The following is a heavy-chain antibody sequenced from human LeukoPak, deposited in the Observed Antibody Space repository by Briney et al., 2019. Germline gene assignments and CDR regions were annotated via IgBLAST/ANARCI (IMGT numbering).Heavy chain of an antibody. CDR3: ARVRDDFWSGYSLDY. CDR1: GGSISSSSYY. D-gene: IGHD3-3*01. CDR2: IFHTGST. V-gene: IGHV4-39*01. Sequence: SETLSLTCTVSGGSISSSSYYWGWIRQPPGKGLESIGSIFHTGSTSYSPSLRSRLTMSVDTSKNQFSLKLTSVTAADTAVYYCARVRDDFWSGYSLDYWGQGTLVTVSS. J-gene: IGHJ4*02.